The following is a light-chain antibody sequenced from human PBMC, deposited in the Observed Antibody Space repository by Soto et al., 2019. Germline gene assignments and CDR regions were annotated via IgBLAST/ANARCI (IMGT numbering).Light chain of an antibody. CDR3: QNFGDSPFT. V-gene: IGKV3-20*01. CDR2: GAS. CDR1: ETISSHY. Sequence: EIVLMQSPDTLYLSPGERATLSCRASETISSHYIAWYQQKPGQAPRLLIFGASTRATGIPDRFSGSWSGTDFTLTISRLEPEDFGVYYCQNFGDSPFTFGPGTKVDIK. J-gene: IGKJ3*01.